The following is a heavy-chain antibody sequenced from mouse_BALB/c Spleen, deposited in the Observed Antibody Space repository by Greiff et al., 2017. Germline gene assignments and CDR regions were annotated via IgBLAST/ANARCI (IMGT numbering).Heavy chain of an antibody. CDR2: ISSGGST. Sequence: DVMLVESGGGLVKPGGSLKLSCAASGFTFSSYAMSWVRQTPEKRLEWVASISSGGSTYYPDSVKGRFTISRDNARNILYLQMSSLRSEDTAMYYCARGFDYDVGFAYWGQGTLVTVSA. J-gene: IGHJ3*01. D-gene: IGHD2-4*01. CDR1: GFTFSSYA. V-gene: IGHV5-6-5*01. CDR3: ARGFDYDVGFAY.